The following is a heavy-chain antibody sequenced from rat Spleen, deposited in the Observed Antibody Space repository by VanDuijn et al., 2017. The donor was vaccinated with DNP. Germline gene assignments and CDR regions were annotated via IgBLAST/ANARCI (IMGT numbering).Heavy chain of an antibody. CDR2: INTGSGGT. CDR1: GYTFTSYY. V-gene: IGHV1-43*01. Sequence: QVQLQQSGAELAKPGSSVKISCKASGYTFTSYYISWIKQTTGQGLEYIGYINTGSGGTNYNEKFRGKATLTVDTSSNTAFMQLSSLTPDDSAVYYCARSWVGVRGIWFAFWGQGTLVTVSS. D-gene: IGHD4-3*01. J-gene: IGHJ3*01. CDR3: ARSWVGVRGIWFAF.